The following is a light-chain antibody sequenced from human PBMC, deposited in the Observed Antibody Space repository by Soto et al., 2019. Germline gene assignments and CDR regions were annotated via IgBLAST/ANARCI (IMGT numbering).Light chain of an antibody. CDR1: STDVGGYNY. Sequence: QSVLTQPASVSGSLGQSITLSCTGTSTDVGGYNYVSWYQQHPGKAPKLMIYEVSNRPSGVSNRFSGSKSGNTASLSISGLQAEDEADYYCTSYTSRSTLVFGTGTKVTVL. J-gene: IGLJ1*01. V-gene: IGLV2-14*01. CDR3: TSYTSRSTLV. CDR2: EVS.